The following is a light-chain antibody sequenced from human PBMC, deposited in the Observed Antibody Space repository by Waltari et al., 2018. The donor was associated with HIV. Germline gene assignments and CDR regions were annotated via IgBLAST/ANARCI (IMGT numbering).Light chain of an antibody. J-gene: IGKJ2*01. Sequence: EVVLTQSPGTLSLSPGEGATHSCRASQSVTSSYLSWYQQKPVQAPRLVIYGASNRATGIPDRFSGSGSGTDFTLTISRLEPEDFAVYYCQLYGSSPPRYTFGQGTKLEIK. CDR1: QSVTSSY. CDR3: QLYGSSPPRYT. V-gene: IGKV3-20*01. CDR2: GAS.